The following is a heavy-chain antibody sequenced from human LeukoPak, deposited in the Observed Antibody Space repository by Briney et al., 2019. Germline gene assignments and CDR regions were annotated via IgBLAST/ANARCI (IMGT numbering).Heavy chain of an antibody. D-gene: IGHD3-3*01. Sequence: PGGSLRLSCAASGFTFSSYSMNWVRQAPGKGLEWVSYISSSSTIYYADSVKGRFTISRDNAKNSLYLQMNSLRAEDTAVYYCARVGYDFWSGDLSYFDYWGQGTLVTVSS. V-gene: IGHV3-48*01. CDR2: ISSSSTI. J-gene: IGHJ4*02. CDR1: GFTFSSYS. CDR3: ARVGYDFWSGDLSYFDY.